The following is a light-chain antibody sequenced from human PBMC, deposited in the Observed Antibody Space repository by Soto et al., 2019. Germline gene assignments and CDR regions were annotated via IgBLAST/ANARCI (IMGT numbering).Light chain of an antibody. Sequence: EIVLAQSPGSLSLSPGERATLSCRASQRVSSNLVWYQQKPGQAPRLLIYDASNSATGIPARFSGSGSGTDFTLTINSPEPDDVADYYCQQRYNWPLTFGGGTKVEIK. CDR1: QRVSSN. CDR2: DAS. J-gene: IGKJ4*01. CDR3: QQRYNWPLT. V-gene: IGKV3-11*01.